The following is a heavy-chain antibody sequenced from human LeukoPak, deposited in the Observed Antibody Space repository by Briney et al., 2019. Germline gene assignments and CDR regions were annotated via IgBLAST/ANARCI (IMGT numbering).Heavy chain of an antibody. CDR1: GGSISSYY. CDR3: AREYSSPSALDI. V-gene: IGHV4-59*01. Sequence: SETLSLTCTVSGGSISSYYWSWIRQPPGKGLEWIGYIYYSGSTNYNPSLKSRVTISVDTSKNQFSLKLSSVTAADTAVYYCAREYSSPSALDIWGQGTMVTVSS. J-gene: IGHJ3*02. D-gene: IGHD6-13*01. CDR2: IYYSGST.